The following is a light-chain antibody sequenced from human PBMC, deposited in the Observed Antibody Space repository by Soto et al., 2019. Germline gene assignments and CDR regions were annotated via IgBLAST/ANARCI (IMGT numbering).Light chain of an antibody. CDR3: QQYYSIPQT. CDR1: QSVLFSPNNKNY. CDR2: WAS. V-gene: IGKV4-1*01. J-gene: IGKJ1*01. Sequence: DIVMTQSPDSLAVSLGERATINCKSSQSVLFSPNNKNYLAWYQQKPRQPPKLLIYWASTRESGVPDRFSGSGSETDFTLTISSLQAEDVAVYYCQQYYSIPQTFGQGTKVEIK.